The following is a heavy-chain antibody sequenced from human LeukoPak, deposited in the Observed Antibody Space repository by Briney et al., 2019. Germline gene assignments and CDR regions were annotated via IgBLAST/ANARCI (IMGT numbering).Heavy chain of an antibody. Sequence: ASVKVSCKASGYTFSGYYIHWVRQAPGQGLEWMGYSSPNSGGANSAEKFRGRVTMTRDTSISTAYMELTRLGSDDTAVYYCARECDGLLSKDFDYWGQGPRVTVSS. CDR2: SSPNSGGA. CDR1: GYTFSGYY. J-gene: IGHJ4*02. V-gene: IGHV1-2*02. D-gene: IGHD2-15*01. CDR3: ARECDGLLSKDFDY.